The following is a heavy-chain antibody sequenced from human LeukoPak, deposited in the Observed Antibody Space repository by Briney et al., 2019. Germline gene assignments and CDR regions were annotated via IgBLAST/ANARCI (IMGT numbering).Heavy chain of an antibody. Sequence: LSLTCTVSGVSISSGGYYWSWVRQAPGKGLEWVSGISWNSGSIGYADSVKGRFTISRDNAKNSLYLQMNSLRAEDTALYYCAKDIFTMVRGVVDYWGQGTLVTVSS. V-gene: IGHV3-9*01. CDR2: ISWNSGSI. J-gene: IGHJ4*02. CDR3: AKDIFTMVRGVVDY. D-gene: IGHD3-10*01. CDR1: GVSISSGGYY.